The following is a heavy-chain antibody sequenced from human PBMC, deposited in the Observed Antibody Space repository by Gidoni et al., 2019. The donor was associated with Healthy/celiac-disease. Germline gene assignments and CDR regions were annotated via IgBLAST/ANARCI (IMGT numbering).Heavy chain of an antibody. Sequence: EVQLVESGGGLVQPGRSLRLSCAASGFTFDDYAMHWVRQAPGKGLEWVSGISWNSGSIGYADSVKGRFTIARDNAKNSLYLQMNSLRAEDTALYYCVNWFDPWGQGTLVTVSS. CDR2: ISWNSGSI. CDR1: GFTFDDYA. V-gene: IGHV3-9*01. CDR3: VNWFDP. J-gene: IGHJ5*02.